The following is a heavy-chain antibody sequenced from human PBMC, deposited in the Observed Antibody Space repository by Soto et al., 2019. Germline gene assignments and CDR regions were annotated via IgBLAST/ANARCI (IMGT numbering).Heavy chain of an antibody. J-gene: IGHJ4*02. CDR3: ARVLGGMATVPFDY. CDR2: ISYEGSNK. Sequence: GWSMRLCCAASGLTVRSYAMHGVRQAPGTGLEWVAVISYEGSNKYYADSVKGRFTISRDNSKNTLYLQMNSLRTEDTAVYYCARVLGGMATVPFDYWGQGALVTVSS. D-gene: IGHD4-4*01. CDR1: GLTVRSYA. V-gene: IGHV3-30-3*01.